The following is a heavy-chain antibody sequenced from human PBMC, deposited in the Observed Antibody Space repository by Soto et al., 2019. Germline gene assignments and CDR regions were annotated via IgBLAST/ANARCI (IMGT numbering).Heavy chain of an antibody. D-gene: IGHD3-10*01. CDR1: GFTFDDYA. Sequence: GGSLRLSCAASGFTFDDYAMHWVRQAPGKGLEWVSGISWNSGSIGYADSVKGRFTISRDNAKNSLYLQMNSLRAEDTALYYCAKDMVWGFGELQSGDMDVWGKGTTVTVSS. CDR3: AKDMVWGFGELQSGDMDV. CDR2: ISWNSGSI. V-gene: IGHV3-9*01. J-gene: IGHJ6*03.